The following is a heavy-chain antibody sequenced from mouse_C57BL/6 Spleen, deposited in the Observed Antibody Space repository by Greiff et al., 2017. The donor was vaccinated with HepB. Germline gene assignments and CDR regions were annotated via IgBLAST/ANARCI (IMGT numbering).Heavy chain of an antibody. CDR3: ARLGTVVATKYFDV. Sequence: VQLKESGPELVKPGASVKISCKASGYSFTDYNMNWVKQSNGKSLEWIGVINPNYGTTSYNQKFKGKATLTVDQSSSTAYMQLNSLTSEDSAVYYCARLGTVVATKYFDVWGTGTTVTVSS. CDR1: GYSFTDYN. D-gene: IGHD1-1*01. V-gene: IGHV1-39*01. J-gene: IGHJ1*03. CDR2: INPNYGTT.